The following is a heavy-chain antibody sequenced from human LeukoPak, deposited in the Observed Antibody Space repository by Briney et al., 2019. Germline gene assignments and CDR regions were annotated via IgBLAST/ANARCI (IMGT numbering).Heavy chain of an antibody. J-gene: IGHJ4*02. CDR3: ARRTGYSSGWYLDY. CDR2: IYYSGST. Sequence: SETLSLTCTVSGGSISSSSYYWGWIRQPPGKGLEWIGSIYYSGSTYYNPSLKSRVTISADTSKNQFSLKLSSVTAADTAVYYCARRTGYSSGWYLDYWGQGTLVTVSS. D-gene: IGHD6-19*01. V-gene: IGHV4-39*01. CDR1: GGSISSSSYY.